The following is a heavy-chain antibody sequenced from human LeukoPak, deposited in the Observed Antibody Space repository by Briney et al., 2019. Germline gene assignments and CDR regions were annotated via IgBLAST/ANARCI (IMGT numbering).Heavy chain of an antibody. CDR1: GGSISSGDYY. CDR3: ASGGALIATLAY. CDR2: IYYGGNT. V-gene: IGHV4-31*03. D-gene: IGHD2-21*01. J-gene: IGHJ4*02. Sequence: SQTLSLTCTVSGGSISSGDYYWSWIRQHPGKGLEWIGYIYYGGNTYYNPSLKSRATISLETFKNKFSLKLSSVTAADTAVYYCASGGALIATLAYWGQGILVTVSP.